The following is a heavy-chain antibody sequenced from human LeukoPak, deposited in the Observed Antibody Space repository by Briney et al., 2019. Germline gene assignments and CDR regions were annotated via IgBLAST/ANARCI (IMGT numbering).Heavy chain of an antibody. D-gene: IGHD3-3*01. CDR3: AGDGGYDFWSGFSFDAFDI. Sequence: SETLSLTCTVSGGSISSGDYYWSWIRQPPGKGLEWIGYIYHSGSTYYNPSLKSRVTISVDRSKNQFSLKLSSVTAADTAVYYCAGDGGYDFWSGFSFDAFDIWGQGTMVTVSS. V-gene: IGHV4-30-2*01. J-gene: IGHJ3*02. CDR1: GGSISSGDYY. CDR2: IYHSGST.